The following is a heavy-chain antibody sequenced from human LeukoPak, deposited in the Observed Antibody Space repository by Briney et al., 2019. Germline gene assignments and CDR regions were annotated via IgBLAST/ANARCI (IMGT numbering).Heavy chain of an antibody. CDR3: AKGGGSSYGRYCFDD. CDR1: GFTFRSHA. Sequence: PGGSLRLSCATSGFTFRSHALTWVRQAPGKGPEWVSAITSDASYTYSADSVKGRFTISREDSKNTVYLQMNGLRAEDTAVYYCAKGGGSSYGRYCFDDWGQGTLVTVSS. CDR2: ITSDASYT. D-gene: IGHD5-18*01. V-gene: IGHV3-23*01. J-gene: IGHJ4*02.